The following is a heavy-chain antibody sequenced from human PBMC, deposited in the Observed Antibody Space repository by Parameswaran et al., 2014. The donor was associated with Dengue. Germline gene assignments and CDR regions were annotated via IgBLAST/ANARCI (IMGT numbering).Heavy chain of an antibody. D-gene: IGHD6-13*01. CDR2: TYYRSQWYN. Sequence: QTLSLTCAISGDSVSSNSAVWNWIRRSPSRGLEWLGRTYYRSQWYNDYAVSVKSRITINSDTSKNQFSLQLNSVTPEDTAVYYCTRGIAAGGMVYWGQGTLVTVSS. J-gene: IGHJ4*02. V-gene: IGHV6-1*01. CDR1: GDSVSSNSAV. CDR3: TRGIAAGGMVY.